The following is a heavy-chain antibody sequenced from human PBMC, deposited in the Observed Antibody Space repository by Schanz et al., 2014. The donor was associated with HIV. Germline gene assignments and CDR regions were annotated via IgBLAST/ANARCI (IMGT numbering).Heavy chain of an antibody. J-gene: IGHJ6*02. Sequence: DVQILESGGGLVQPGGSRRLSCAVSGLPFSTSAMSWVRQAPGKGLEWVSDISGSGSSTYYADSVKGRFTISRDNSKNTLSLQMSSLRAEDTAVYYCANSGYCTSGICYTRGNGMDVWGQGTTVTVSS. CDR2: ISGSGSST. CDR3: ANSGYCTSGICYTRGNGMDV. V-gene: IGHV3-23*01. CDR1: GLPFSTSA. D-gene: IGHD2-8*01.